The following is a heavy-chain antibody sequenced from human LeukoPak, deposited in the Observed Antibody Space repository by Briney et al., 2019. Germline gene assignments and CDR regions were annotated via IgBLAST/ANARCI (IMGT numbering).Heavy chain of an antibody. V-gene: IGHV3-74*01. J-gene: IGHJ4*02. CDR1: GFPFSNYW. Sequence: GGSLRLSCAASGFPFSNYWMHWVRQAPGKGLVWVSRINTDGSSTSYADSVKGRFTISRDNAKNSLYLQMNSLRAEDTAVYYCATGSIAARSFVFDYWGQGTLVTVSS. CDR2: INTDGSST. D-gene: IGHD6-6*01. CDR3: ATGSIAARSFVFDY.